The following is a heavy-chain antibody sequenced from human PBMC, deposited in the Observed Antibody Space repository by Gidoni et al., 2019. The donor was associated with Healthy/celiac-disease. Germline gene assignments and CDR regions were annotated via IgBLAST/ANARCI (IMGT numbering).Heavy chain of an antibody. CDR3: ARTNYYDSSGYLSFGY. J-gene: IGHJ4*02. Sequence: QVQLQESGPGLVKPSQTLSLTCTVSGGSISSGGYYWSWIRQHPGKGLEWIGYIYYSGSTYYNPSLQSRVTISVDTSKNQFSLKLSSVTAADTAVYYCARTNYYDSSGYLSFGYWGQGTLVTVSS. V-gene: IGHV4-31*03. CDR2: IYYSGST. D-gene: IGHD3-22*01. CDR1: GGSISSGGYY.